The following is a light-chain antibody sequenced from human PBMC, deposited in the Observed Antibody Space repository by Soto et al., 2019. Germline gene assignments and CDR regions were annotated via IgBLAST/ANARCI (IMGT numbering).Light chain of an antibody. CDR3: QQTYSPTWT. CDR1: QGIGRY. V-gene: IGKV1-39*01. CDR2: GAS. J-gene: IGKJ1*01. Sequence: HLAHAPSSPSASVGRRLTITWQASQGIGRYLAWYQQKPGKAPDILIYGASSLQSGVPSRFSGSGSGTDFTLTISSLKNEDFATYYGQQTYSPTWTFGQGTKVDI.